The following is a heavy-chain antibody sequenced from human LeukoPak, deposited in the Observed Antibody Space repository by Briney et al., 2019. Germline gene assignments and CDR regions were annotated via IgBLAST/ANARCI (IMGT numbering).Heavy chain of an antibody. CDR3: ARGHTFRVGAKGYYYGMDV. CDR1: GYTFTGYY. Sequence: ASVKVSCKASGYTFTGYYMHWVRQAPGQGLEWMGWINPNSGGTNYAQKFQGRVTMTRDTSISTAYMELSRLRSDDTAVYYCARGHTFRVGAKGYYYGMDVWGQGTTVTVSS. J-gene: IGHJ6*02. CDR2: INPNSGGT. V-gene: IGHV1-2*02. D-gene: IGHD1-26*01.